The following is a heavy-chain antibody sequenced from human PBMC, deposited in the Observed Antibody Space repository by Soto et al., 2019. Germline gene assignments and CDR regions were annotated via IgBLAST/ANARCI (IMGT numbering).Heavy chain of an antibody. Sequence: QVQLQESGPGLVKPSQTLSLTCTVSGGSISSGGYYWSWIRQHPGKGLEWIGYIYYSGSTYYNPSLKSRVTISVDTSKNQFSLKLSSVTAADTAVYYCARVSRSIASRPAGFDPWGQGTLVTVSS. V-gene: IGHV4-31*03. CDR1: GGSISSGGYY. CDR2: IYYSGST. J-gene: IGHJ5*02. CDR3: ARVSRSIASRPAGFDP. D-gene: IGHD6-6*01.